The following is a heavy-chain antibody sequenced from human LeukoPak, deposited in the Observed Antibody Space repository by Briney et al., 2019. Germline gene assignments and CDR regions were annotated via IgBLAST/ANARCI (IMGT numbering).Heavy chain of an antibody. J-gene: IGHJ4*02. V-gene: IGHV3-30-3*01. CDR3: ARDQNYGDYYFGY. Sequence: GGSLRLSCAASGFTFSSYAMHWVRQAPGKGLEWVAVISYDGSNKYYADSVKGRFTISRDNSRNTLYLQMNSLRAEDTAVYYCARDQNYGDYYFGYWGQGTLVTVSS. CDR2: ISYDGSNK. CDR1: GFTFSSYA. D-gene: IGHD4-17*01.